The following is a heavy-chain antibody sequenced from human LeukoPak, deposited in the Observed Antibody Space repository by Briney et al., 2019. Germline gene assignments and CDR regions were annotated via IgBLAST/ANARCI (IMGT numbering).Heavy chain of an antibody. CDR2: ISYDGSNK. CDR3: ARDSVVVAATFVEYYFDY. V-gene: IGHV3-30*04. J-gene: IGHJ4*02. D-gene: IGHD2-15*01. Sequence: GGSLRLSCAASGFTFSSYAMHWVRQAPGKGLEWVAVISYDGSNKYYADSVKGRFTISRDNSKNTLYLQMNSLRAEDTVVYYCARDSVVVAATFVEYYFDYWGQGTLVTVSS. CDR1: GFTFSSYA.